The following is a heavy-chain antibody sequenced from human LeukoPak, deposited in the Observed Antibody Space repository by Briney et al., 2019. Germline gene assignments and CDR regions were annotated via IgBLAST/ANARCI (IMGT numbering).Heavy chain of an antibody. D-gene: IGHD3-10*01. J-gene: IGHJ4*02. V-gene: IGHV4-38-2*02. CDR1: GYSISSGYY. CDR3: SRGDGSGTSYFDY. Sequence: SETLSLTCTVSGYSISSGYYWGWIRQPPGKGLEWIGSVYHSGNTYDNPSLKSRVTISVDTSNNQFSLKLSSVPAADTAVYYCSRGDGSGTSYFDYWGRGALVTVSS. CDR2: VYHSGNT.